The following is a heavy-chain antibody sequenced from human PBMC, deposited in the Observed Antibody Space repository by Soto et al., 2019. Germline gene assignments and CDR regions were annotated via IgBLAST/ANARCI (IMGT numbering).Heavy chain of an antibody. D-gene: IGHD1-26*01. CDR2: ISGSDGKT. Sequence: GGSLRLSVRSSGFSFSSYALSWVRQAPGKGLEWVSTISGSDGKTYYADSVKGRFSISRDTSKTTLYLEMTSLRVEDTAVYYCARWSFLDYWGQGTRVTVSS. CDR3: ARWSFLDY. CDR1: GFSFSSYA. J-gene: IGHJ4*02. V-gene: IGHV3-23*01.